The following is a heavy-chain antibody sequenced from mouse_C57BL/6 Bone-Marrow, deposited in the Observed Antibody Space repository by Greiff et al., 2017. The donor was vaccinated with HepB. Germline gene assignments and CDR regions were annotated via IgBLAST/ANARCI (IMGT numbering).Heavy chain of an antibody. CDR3: AINYYGPWYFDV. D-gene: IGHD1-2*01. CDR1: GYTFTSYG. Sequence: VQLQQSGAELARPGAPVKLSCKASGYTFTSYGISWVKQRTGQGLEWIGEIYPRSGNTYYNEKFKGKATLTVDTSSSTAYMQLSSLTSEDSAVYYCAINYYGPWYFDVWGTGTTVTVSS. CDR2: IYPRSGNT. V-gene: IGHV1-81*01. J-gene: IGHJ1*03.